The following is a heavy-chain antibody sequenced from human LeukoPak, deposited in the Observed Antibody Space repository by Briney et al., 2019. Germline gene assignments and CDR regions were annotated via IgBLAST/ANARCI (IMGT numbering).Heavy chain of an antibody. CDR1: GFTFSSYA. CDR2: ISGSGGST. D-gene: IGHD5-12*01. J-gene: IGHJ5*02. CDR3: AKSIGGGYDFNWFDP. V-gene: IGHV3-23*01. Sequence: GGSLRLSCAASGFTFSSYAMSWVRQAPGKGLEWVSVISGSGGSTYYADSVKGRFTISRDNSKNTLYLQMSSLRAEDTAVYYCAKSIGGGYDFNWFDPWGQGTLVTVSS.